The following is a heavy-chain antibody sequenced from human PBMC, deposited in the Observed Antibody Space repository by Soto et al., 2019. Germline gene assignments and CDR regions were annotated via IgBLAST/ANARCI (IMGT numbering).Heavy chain of an antibody. V-gene: IGHV1-18*01. CDR2: ISAYNGNK. J-gene: IGHJ4*02. Sequence: GASVKVSCKASGYTLTSYGISWVRQAPGQGLEWMGWISAYNGNKKYAQKLQGRVTMTTDTSTSTAYMELRSLRSDDTAVYYCARGVTPYYFDYWGQGTLVTVSS. CDR3: ARGVTPYYFDY. D-gene: IGHD4-4*01. CDR1: GYTLTSYG.